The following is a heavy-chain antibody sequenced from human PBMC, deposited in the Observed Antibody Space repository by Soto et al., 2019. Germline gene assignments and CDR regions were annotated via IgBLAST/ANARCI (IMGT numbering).Heavy chain of an antibody. J-gene: IGHJ6*03. Sequence: ASVKVSCKASGYTFTSYGISWVRQAPGQGLEWMGWISAYNGNTNYAQKLQGRVTITRDTSASTAYMELSSLRSEDTAVYYCARDAPLTTVTKTDYYYYMDVWGKGTTVTVSS. CDR3: ARDAPLTTVTKTDYYYYMDV. D-gene: IGHD4-17*01. V-gene: IGHV1-18*01. CDR1: GYTFTSYG. CDR2: ISAYNGNT.